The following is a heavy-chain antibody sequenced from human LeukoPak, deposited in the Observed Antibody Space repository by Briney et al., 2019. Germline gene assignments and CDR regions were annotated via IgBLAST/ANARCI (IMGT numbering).Heavy chain of an antibody. Sequence: GGSLRLSCAASGFTFSSYGMHWVRQAPGKGLEWVSAISGSGGSTYYADSVKGRFTISRDNSKNTLYLQMNSLRAEDTAVYYCAKGGRPNYYYYYYMDVWGKGTTVTISS. CDR1: GFTFSSYG. CDR3: AKGGRPNYYYYYYMDV. CDR2: ISGSGGST. V-gene: IGHV3-23*01. J-gene: IGHJ6*03.